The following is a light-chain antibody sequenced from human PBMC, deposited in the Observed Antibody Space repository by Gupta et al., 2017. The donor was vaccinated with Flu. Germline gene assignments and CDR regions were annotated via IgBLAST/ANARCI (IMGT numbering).Light chain of an antibody. V-gene: IGLV6-57*01. J-gene: IGLJ2*01. CDR2: EDN. CDR1: SGSIASNY. CDR3: QSYDSSNVV. Sequence: TVTSSCTRSSGSIASNYVQWYQQRPGSSPTTVIYEDNQRPSGVPDRFSGSIDSSSNAASLTISGLKTEDEADYYCQSYDSSNVVFGGGTKLTVL.